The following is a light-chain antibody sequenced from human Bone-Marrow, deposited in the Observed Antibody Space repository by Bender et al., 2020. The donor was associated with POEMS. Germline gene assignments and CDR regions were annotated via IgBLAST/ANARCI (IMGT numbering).Light chain of an antibody. Sequence: SYELTQPSSVSVSPGQTARITCSGDVLAKRYARWFQQKPGQAPVVVIYKDTERPSGVSDRFSGSKSANTASLTVSGLQAEDEGDYYCNSYGASNNEVFGGGTKLTVL. V-gene: IGLV3-27*01. J-gene: IGLJ2*01. CDR2: KDT. CDR3: NSYGASNNEV. CDR1: VLAKRY.